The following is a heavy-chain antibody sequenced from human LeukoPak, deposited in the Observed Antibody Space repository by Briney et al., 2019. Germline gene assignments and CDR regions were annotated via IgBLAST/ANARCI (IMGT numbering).Heavy chain of an antibody. D-gene: IGHD6-19*01. Sequence: ASVTVSCTTSGYTFTLHYIHWVRQAPGQGLEWMGWINPNTGGTFYAQKFQGSVILTRDTSINTAYMELSRLRSDDTAIYYCARILSSEWYSPFDFWGQGTLVTVSS. CDR2: INPNTGGT. CDR1: GYTFTLHY. J-gene: IGHJ4*02. V-gene: IGHV1-2*02. CDR3: ARILSSEWYSPFDF.